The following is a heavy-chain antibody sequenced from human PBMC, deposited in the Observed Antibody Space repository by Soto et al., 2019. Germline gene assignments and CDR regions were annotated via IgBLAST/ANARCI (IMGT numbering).Heavy chain of an antibody. CDR2: INHSGST. CDR1: GGSFSCYY. CDR3: ARGLAVLLWFGDWSPGYGMDV. V-gene: IGHV4-34*01. J-gene: IGHJ6*02. D-gene: IGHD3-10*01. Sequence: PSETLSLTCAVYGGSFSCYYWSWIRQAPGKGLEWIGEINHSGSTNYNPSLKSRVTISVDTSKNQFSLKLSSVTAADTAVYYCARGLAVLLWFGDWSPGYGMDVWGQGTTVTVSS.